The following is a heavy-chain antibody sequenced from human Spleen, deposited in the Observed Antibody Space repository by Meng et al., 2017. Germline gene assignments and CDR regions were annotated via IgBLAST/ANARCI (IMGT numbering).Heavy chain of an antibody. V-gene: IGHV3-20*01. CDR3: ARGNDLWTSNWFDP. J-gene: IGHJ5*02. Sequence: GESLKISCAASGFTFDDYGMSWVRQAPGKGLEWVSGINWNGGSTGYADSVKGRFTISRDNAKNSLYLQMNSLRAEDTALHHCARGNDLWTSNWFDPWGQGTLVTVSS. CDR2: INWNGGST. D-gene: IGHD1-1*01. CDR1: GFTFDDYG.